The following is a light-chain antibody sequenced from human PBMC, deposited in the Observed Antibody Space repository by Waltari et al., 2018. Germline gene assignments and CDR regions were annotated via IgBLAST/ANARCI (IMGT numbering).Light chain of an antibody. CDR1: QNGLASSNNKNS. Sequence: DIVMTQSPGPVAVSLGERATTNCKPSQNGLASSNNKNSLAWYQQKPGQPPRLLLYWASIRESGIPARFSGSGSGTDFTLTISSLQAEDVAVYYCQQYYTTPYTFGQGTKLEIK. J-gene: IGKJ2*01. CDR2: WAS. V-gene: IGKV4-1*01. CDR3: QQYYTTPYT.